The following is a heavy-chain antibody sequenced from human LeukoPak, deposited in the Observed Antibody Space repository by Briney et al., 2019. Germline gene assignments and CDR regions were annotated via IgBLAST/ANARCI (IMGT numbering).Heavy chain of an antibody. J-gene: IGHJ4*02. CDR1: GFTFSSYG. V-gene: IGHV3-30*18. Sequence: GGSLRLSCAASGFTFSSYGMHWVRQAPGKGLEWVAVISYDGSNKYYADSMKGRFTISRDNSKNTLYLQMNSLRAEDTAVYYCAKDLGDNWGQGTLVTVSS. CDR3: AKDLGDN. D-gene: IGHD3-9*01. CDR2: ISYDGSNK.